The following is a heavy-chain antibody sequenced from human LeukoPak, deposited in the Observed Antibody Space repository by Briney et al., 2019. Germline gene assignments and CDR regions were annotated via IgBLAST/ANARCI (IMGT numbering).Heavy chain of an antibody. Sequence: GGSLRLSCAASGFTFSSYAMSWVRQAPGKGLEWVSAISGSGGSTYYADSVKGRLTISRDNSKNTLYLQMNSLRAEDTAVYYCAKDQTVTGYYYYGMDVWAKGPRSPSP. J-gene: IGHJ6*02. V-gene: IGHV3-23*01. D-gene: IGHD4-11*01. CDR2: ISGSGGST. CDR3: AKDQTVTGYYYYGMDV. CDR1: GFTFSSYA.